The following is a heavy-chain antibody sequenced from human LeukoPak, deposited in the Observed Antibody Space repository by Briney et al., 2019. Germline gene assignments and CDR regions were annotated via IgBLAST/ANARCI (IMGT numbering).Heavy chain of an antibody. CDR1: GDSVSRNTAG. Sequence: SQTLSLTCAISGDSVSRNTAGWSWIRQSPSRGLEWLGRTYYRSKWYSDFAPSVRNRITINPDTSKNQFSLKLSSVTAADTAVYYCARDSVRYFDWLPNWFDPWGQGTLVTVSS. J-gene: IGHJ5*02. D-gene: IGHD3-9*01. CDR3: ARDSVRYFDWLPNWFDP. V-gene: IGHV6-1*01. CDR2: TYYRSKWYS.